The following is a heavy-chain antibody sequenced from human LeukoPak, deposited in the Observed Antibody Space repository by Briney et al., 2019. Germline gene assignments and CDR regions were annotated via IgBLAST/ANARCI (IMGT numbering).Heavy chain of an antibody. J-gene: IGHJ5*02. CDR3: ARDHVVGLAPFDP. V-gene: IGHV1-3*04. D-gene: IGHD2-15*01. CDR2: INTGKGNT. Sequence: ASVKVSCKASGYTFTDYAMHWVRQAPGEGLEWMGWINTGKGNTKYSQKFQGRVTITMDTSASTAYMELSSLRSGDTAVYYCARDHVVGLAPFDPWGQGTLVTVSS. CDR1: GYTFTDYA.